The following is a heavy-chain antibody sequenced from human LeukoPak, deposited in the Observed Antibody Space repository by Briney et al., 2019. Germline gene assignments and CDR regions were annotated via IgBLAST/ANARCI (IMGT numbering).Heavy chain of an antibody. CDR1: GFTFSTYS. CDR2: ISSSSGTI. CDR3: ARGNYFDD. Sequence: PGGSLRLSCAASGFTFSTYSMNWVRLALGKGLEWLSYISSSSGTIYYADSVKGRFTISRDNAKNSLYLQMNSLRAEDTAVYYCARGNYFDDWGQGTLVTVSS. J-gene: IGHJ4*02. V-gene: IGHV3-48*04.